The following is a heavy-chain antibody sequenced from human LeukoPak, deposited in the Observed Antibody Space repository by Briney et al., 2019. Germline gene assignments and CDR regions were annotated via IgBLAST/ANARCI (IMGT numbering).Heavy chain of an antibody. Sequence: GGSLRLSCAAPGFTFSVYALRSVRPGPGTGLGWVSHISWNSGSIGCADSVKGRFTISRDNAKNSLYLQMNSLRAEGTALYYCAKDVAAAGRIFDYWGQGTLVTVSS. D-gene: IGHD6-13*01. V-gene: IGHV3-9*01. CDR3: AKDVAAAGRIFDY. CDR2: ISWNSGSI. CDR1: GFTFSVYA. J-gene: IGHJ4*02.